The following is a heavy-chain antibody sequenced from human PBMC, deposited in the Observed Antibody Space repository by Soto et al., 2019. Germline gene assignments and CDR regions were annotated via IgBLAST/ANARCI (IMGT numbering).Heavy chain of an antibody. CDR3: ARDRWDDFWSGYYLGNWFDP. Sequence: PSETLSLTCTASGGSISSYYWSWIRQTPGKGLEWIGYIFYFGSTNYNPSLKSRVTLSIDTSKNQLSLKLSSVTAADTAVYYCARDRWDDFWSGYYLGNWFDPWGQGTLVTVS. D-gene: IGHD3-3*01. CDR1: GGSISSYY. V-gene: IGHV4-59*12. J-gene: IGHJ5*02. CDR2: IFYFGST.